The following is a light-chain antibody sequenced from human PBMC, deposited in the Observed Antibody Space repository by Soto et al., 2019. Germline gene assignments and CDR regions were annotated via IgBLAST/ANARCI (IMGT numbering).Light chain of an antibody. CDR3: QQYNAYST. J-gene: IGKJ1*01. CDR2: DAS. Sequence: DIQMTQSPSSLCASVGDRVTITCRARQSISSYLKWYQQKPGKAPKLLIYDASSLESGVPSRFSGSGSGTEFTLTISSLQPDDFATYYCQQYNAYSTFGQGTKVDIK. CDR1: QSISSY. V-gene: IGKV1-5*01.